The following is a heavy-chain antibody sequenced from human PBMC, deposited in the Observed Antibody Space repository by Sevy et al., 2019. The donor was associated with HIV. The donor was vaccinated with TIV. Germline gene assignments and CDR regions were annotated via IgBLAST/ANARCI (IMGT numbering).Heavy chain of an antibody. CDR3: ARRIAARPISYYYYGMDV. CDR1: GGSISSYY. D-gene: IGHD6-6*01. Sequence: SETLSLTCTVSGGSISSYYWSWIRQPPGKGLEWIGYIYYSGSTNYNPSLKSRVTISVDTSKNQFSLKLSSVTAADTAVYYCARRIAARPISYYYYGMDVWGQGTTVTVSS. J-gene: IGHJ6*02. V-gene: IGHV4-59*01. CDR2: IYYSGST.